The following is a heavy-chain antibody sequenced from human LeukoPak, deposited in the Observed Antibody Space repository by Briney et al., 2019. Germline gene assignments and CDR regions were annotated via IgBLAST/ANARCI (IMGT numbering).Heavy chain of an antibody. CDR1: AFIFSGHW. V-gene: IGHV3-7*03. J-gene: IGHJ4*02. CDR2: IKQDGSEK. CDR3: ARRYFDY. Sequence: PGGSLRLSCEGSAFIFSGHWMNWVRQPPGKGLEWVANIKQDGSEKYYVDSVKGRFTISRDNAKNSLYLQMNSLRAEDTAVYYCARRYFDYWGQGTLVTVSS.